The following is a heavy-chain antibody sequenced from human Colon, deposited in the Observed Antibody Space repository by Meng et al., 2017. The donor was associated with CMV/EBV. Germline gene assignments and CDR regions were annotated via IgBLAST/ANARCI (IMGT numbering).Heavy chain of an antibody. CDR2: ISADGSDT. J-gene: IGHJ4*02. D-gene: IGHD6-19*01. CDR1: GFTFSNHW. CDR3: ARGSNGWPGIDY. V-gene: IGHV3-74*01. Sequence: EVQLVEFGGGLVQPGGSLRLSWSASGFTFSNHWMYWIRQRPGKGLVWVSRISADGSDTNFADSVKGRITISRDNAKSTLYLQMNSLRAEDTALYFCARGSNGWPGIDYWGQGTLVTVSS.